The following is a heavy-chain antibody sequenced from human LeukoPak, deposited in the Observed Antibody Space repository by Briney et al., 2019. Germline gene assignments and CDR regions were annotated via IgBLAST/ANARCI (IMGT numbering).Heavy chain of an antibody. D-gene: IGHD3-10*01. CDR2: IWYDVSIN. CDR1: GFTFSSYG. J-gene: IGHJ6*03. Sequence: GGSLTLSCAASGFTFSSYGMHWVRQAPGKGLGWVAVIWYDVSINYYGDSVKGRFTIGRDNLRNTLYLKMNTLRVEDTAVYYCAKEYGSFDYYYYMAVWGKGTTVTVSS. V-gene: IGHV3-33*06. CDR3: AKEYGSFDYYYYMAV.